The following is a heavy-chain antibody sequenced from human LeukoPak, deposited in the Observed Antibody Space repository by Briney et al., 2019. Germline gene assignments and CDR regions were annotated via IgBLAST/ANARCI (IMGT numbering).Heavy chain of an antibody. CDR1: GASFSGYY. D-gene: IGHD2-8*01. V-gene: IGHV4-34*01. J-gene: IGHJ5*02. Sequence: PSETLSLTCAVYGASFSGYYWSWIRQPPGKGLEWIGEINHSGSTNYNPSLKSRVTISVDTSKNQFSLKLSSVTAADTAVYYCARGRRILYGWFDPWGQGTLVTVSS. CDR2: INHSGST. CDR3: ARGRRILYGWFDP.